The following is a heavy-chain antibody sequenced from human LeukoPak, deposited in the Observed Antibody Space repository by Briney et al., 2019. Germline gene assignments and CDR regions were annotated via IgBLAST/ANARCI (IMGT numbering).Heavy chain of an antibody. D-gene: IGHD6-6*01. Sequence: QTGGSLRLSCAASGFTFSSYAMSWVRQAPGKGLEWVSAISGSGGSTYYADSVKGRFTISRDNSKNTLYLQMNSLRAEDAAVYYCAKDAAARPSPGGYWGQGTLVTVSS. CDR1: GFTFSSYA. CDR3: AKDAAARPSPGGY. CDR2: ISGSGGST. J-gene: IGHJ4*02. V-gene: IGHV3-23*01.